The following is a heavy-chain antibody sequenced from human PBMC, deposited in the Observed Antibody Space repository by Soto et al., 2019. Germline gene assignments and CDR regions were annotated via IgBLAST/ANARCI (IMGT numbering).Heavy chain of an antibody. CDR1: GFTFSSFG. CDR3: AKETLSGWRTLDH. D-gene: IGHD6-19*01. CDR2: ISYDGSDQ. V-gene: IGHV3-30*18. Sequence: GGSLRLSCAVSGFTFSSFGMDWVRQAPGKGLEWVALISYDGSDQYYADSVKGRFTISRDNSKNTLFLEMNSLRPEDTAVYYCAKETLSGWRTLDHWGQGTPVTVSS. J-gene: IGHJ4*02.